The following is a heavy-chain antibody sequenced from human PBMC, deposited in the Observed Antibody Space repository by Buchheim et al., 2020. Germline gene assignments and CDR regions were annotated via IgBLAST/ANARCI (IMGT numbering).Heavy chain of an antibody. CDR1: GFTFDNYA. CDR2: ISGCGGST. D-gene: IGHD1-1*01. V-gene: IGHV3-23*01. CDR3: AKDEQQLIPKYFDY. J-gene: IGHJ4*02. Sequence: EVQLLESGGGLVQPGGSLRLSCAASGFTFDNYAMNWVRQAPGRGLEWVSTISGCGGSTFYADSVRGRFTISRDNSKNALYLQMNSLRAEDTAVYYCAKDEQQLIPKYFDYWGQGAL.